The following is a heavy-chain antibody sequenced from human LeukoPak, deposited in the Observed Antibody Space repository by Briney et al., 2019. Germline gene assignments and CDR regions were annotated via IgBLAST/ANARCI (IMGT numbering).Heavy chain of an antibody. J-gene: IGHJ4*02. CDR3: ARGPSGVMTTVTTTGDFDY. Sequence: GASGKVSCKASGGTFSSYAISWVRQAPGQGLEWMGRIIPILGIANYAQKFQGRVTITADKSTSTAYMELSSLRSEDTAVYYCARGPSGVMTTVTTTGDFDYWGQGTLVTVSS. D-gene: IGHD4-17*01. V-gene: IGHV1-69*04. CDR1: GGTFSSYA. CDR2: IIPILGIA.